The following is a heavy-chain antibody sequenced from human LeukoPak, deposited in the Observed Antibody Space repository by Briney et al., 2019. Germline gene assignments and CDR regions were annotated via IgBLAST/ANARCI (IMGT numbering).Heavy chain of an antibody. CDR2: ISWDGGST. CDR3: ASSGSGWYYFDY. Sequence: GGSLRLSCAASGFTFDDYTMHWVRQAPGKGLEWVSLISWDGGSTYYADSVKGRFTISRDNSKNSLYLQMNSLRTEGTALYYCASSGSGWYYFDYWGQGTLVTVSS. CDR1: GFTFDDYT. J-gene: IGHJ4*02. D-gene: IGHD6-19*01. V-gene: IGHV3-43*01.